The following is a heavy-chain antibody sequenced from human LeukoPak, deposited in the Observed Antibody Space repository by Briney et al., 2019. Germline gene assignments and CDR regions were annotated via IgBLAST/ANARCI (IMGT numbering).Heavy chain of an antibody. CDR3: ARHEKEWTVGPTRGLDY. CDR1: SGSISSSNYY. D-gene: IGHD1-26*01. Sequence: SETLSLTCTVSSGSISSSNYYWAWIRQPPGKGLEWIGTIYYSGSTYYNPSLRSRVTISVAASRSQFSLKLSSVTAADTAVYYCARHEKEWTVGPTRGLDYWGQGTLVTVSS. CDR2: IYYSGST. J-gene: IGHJ4*02. V-gene: IGHV4-39*01.